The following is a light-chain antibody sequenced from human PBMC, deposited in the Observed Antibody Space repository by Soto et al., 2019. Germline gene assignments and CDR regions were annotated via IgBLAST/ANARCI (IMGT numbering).Light chain of an antibody. CDR1: FSNIGSYT. J-gene: IGLJ1*01. Sequence: QSVLTQPPSASGTPGQRVTISCSGSFSNIGSYTVSWYQQLPGTAPKLLIYSNNQQPSGVPDRFSGSKSGTSASLAISGLQSEDEADYYCAAWDDILNGYVFGTGTKVTVL. CDR3: AAWDDILNGYV. CDR2: SNN. V-gene: IGLV1-44*01.